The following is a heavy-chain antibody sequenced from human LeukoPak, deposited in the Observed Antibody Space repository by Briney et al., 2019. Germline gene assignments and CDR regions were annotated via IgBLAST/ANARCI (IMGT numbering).Heavy chain of an antibody. D-gene: IGHD3-22*01. J-gene: IGHJ4*02. V-gene: IGHV4-4*07. CDR1: GGSISSYY. CDR3: ARGMYYYDSSGYYWGPYYFDY. Sequence: SETLSLTCTVSGGSISSYYWSWIRQPAGKGLEWIGRIYTSGSTNYNPSLKSRVTMSVDTSKNQFSLKLSSVTAADTAVYYCARGMYYYDSSGYYWGPYYFDYWGQGTLVTVSS. CDR2: IYTSGST.